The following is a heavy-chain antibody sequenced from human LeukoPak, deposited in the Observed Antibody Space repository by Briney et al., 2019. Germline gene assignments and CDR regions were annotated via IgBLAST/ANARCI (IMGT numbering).Heavy chain of an antibody. Sequence: GTSVKVSCKASGFTFSSSAVQWVRQARGQRLEWIGWIVVGSINTNSAQKFQERVTITRDMSTSTAYMELNSLTSEDTAVYYCAASAGTVGAFDIWGQGSMVTVSS. CDR3: AASAGTVGAFDI. D-gene: IGHD3-16*01. J-gene: IGHJ3*02. V-gene: IGHV1-58*01. CDR1: GFTFSSSA. CDR2: IVVGSINT.